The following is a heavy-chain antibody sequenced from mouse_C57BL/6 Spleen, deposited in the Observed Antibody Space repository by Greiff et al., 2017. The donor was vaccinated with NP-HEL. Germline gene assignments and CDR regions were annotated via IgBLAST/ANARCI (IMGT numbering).Heavy chain of an antibody. D-gene: IGHD2-5*01. CDR2: IYPGGGYT. J-gene: IGHJ1*03. CDR3: ARQAYYSNYGYFDV. CDR1: GYTFTNYW. V-gene: IGHV1-63*01. Sequence: VHLVESGAELVRPGTSVKMSCKASGYTFTNYWIGWAKQRPGHGLEWIGDIYPGGGYTNYNEKFKGKATLTADKSSSTAYMQFSSLTSEDSAIYYCARQAYYSNYGYFDVWGTGTTVTVSS.